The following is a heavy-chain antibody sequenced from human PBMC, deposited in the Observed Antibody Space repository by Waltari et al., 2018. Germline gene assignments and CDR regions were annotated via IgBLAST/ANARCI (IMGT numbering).Heavy chain of an antibody. CDR2: ISSNGDTT. V-gene: IGHV3-23*01. J-gene: IGHJ4*02. CDR3: VKSEISGWYVMDS. Sequence: QLLESGGGLAQPGGSLRLSCAASGLVFTIYSRSWVRQSPGKGLEWVSGISSNGDTTYYADSVKGRFTISRDNSKNSLFLEMNNLRGDDTAIYYCVKSEISGWYVMDSWGQGTLVSVSS. CDR1: GLVFTIYS. D-gene: IGHD6-19*01.